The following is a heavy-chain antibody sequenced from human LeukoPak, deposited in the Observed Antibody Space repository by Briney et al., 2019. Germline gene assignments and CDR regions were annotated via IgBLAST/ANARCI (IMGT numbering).Heavy chain of an antibody. CDR2: ISGSGGST. Sequence: PGGSLRLSCAASGFTFSSYAMSWVRQAPGKGLEWVSAISGSGGSTYYADSVKGRFTISRDNSKNTLYLQMDSLRAEDTAVYYCAKDWASYNWNDDDDSDYWGQGTLVTVSS. CDR1: GFTFSSYA. V-gene: IGHV3-23*01. J-gene: IGHJ4*02. D-gene: IGHD1-1*01. CDR3: AKDWASYNWNDDDDSDY.